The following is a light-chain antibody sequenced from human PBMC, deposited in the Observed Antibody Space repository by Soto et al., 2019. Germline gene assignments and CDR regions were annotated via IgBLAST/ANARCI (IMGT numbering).Light chain of an antibody. V-gene: IGKV2-28*01. CDR3: MLAQETTPFT. CDR1: QSLLHSNGYNY. Sequence: DIVMTQSPLSLPVTPGEPASISCRSSQSLLHSNGYNYLDWYLQKPGQSPQLLIYLGSNRASGVPDRCRGSGSGTAFTLKSSRLEPEDVGVYYFMLAQETTPFTFGPGTKVDI. J-gene: IGKJ3*01. CDR2: LGS.